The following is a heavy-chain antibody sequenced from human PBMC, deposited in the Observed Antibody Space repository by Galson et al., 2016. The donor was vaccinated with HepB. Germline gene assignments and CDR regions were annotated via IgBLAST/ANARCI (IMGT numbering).Heavy chain of an antibody. J-gene: IGHJ3*01. D-gene: IGHD4-23*01. Sequence: SLRLSCAASGLIVSAYYLTWVRQAPGKGLEGVSVIYSDGRPYYSDSVRGRFTISRDNAKNTVYLQMNSLRVEDTAMYYCARDLPVATAGGFDLWGQGTMVTVSS. CDR2: IYSDGRP. V-gene: IGHV3-53*01. CDR1: GLIVSAYY. CDR3: ARDLPVATAGGFDL.